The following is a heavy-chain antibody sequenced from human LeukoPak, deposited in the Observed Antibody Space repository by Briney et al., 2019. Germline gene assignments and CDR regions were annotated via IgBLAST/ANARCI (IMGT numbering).Heavy chain of an antibody. CDR1: GFTFDDYA. CDR2: ISWNSGSI. CDR3: AKDSLFYYGSGSYFNP. Sequence: PGGSLRLSCAASGFTFDDYAMHWVRQAPGKGLEWVSGISWNSGSIGYADSVKGRFTISRDNAKNSLYLQMNSLRAEDTALYYCAKDSLFYYGSGSYFNPWGQGTLVTVSS. J-gene: IGHJ5*02. D-gene: IGHD3-10*01. V-gene: IGHV3-9*01.